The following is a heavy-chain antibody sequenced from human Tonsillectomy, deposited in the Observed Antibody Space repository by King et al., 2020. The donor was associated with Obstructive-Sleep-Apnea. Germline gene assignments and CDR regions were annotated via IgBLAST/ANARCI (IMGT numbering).Heavy chain of an antibody. Sequence: VQLQESGPGLVKPSETLSRTCTVSGYFISRGYYWGWIRQPPGKGLEWNGSIYHSGSTYYNPSLKSRVTISVDTSKNQFSLKLSSVTAADTAVYYCARVGSSGYYFDYWGQGTLVTVSS. D-gene: IGHD3-22*01. CDR3: ARVGSSGYYFDY. CDR2: IYHSGST. CDR1: GYFISRGYY. V-gene: IGHV4-38-2*02. J-gene: IGHJ4*02.